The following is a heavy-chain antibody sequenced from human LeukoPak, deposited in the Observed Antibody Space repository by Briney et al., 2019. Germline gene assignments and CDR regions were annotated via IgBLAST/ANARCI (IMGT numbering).Heavy chain of an antibody. V-gene: IGHV3-23*01. J-gene: IGHJ4*02. CDR1: GFTFSSYA. CDR2: ISGGGGST. D-gene: IGHD6-19*01. CDR3: AKAYSSGWYVY. Sequence: GGSLRLSCAASGFTFSSYAMSWVRQAPGKGLEWVSAISGGGGSTYYADSVKGRFTISRDNSKNTLYLQMNSLRAEDTAVYYCAKAYSSGWYVYWGQGTLVTVSS.